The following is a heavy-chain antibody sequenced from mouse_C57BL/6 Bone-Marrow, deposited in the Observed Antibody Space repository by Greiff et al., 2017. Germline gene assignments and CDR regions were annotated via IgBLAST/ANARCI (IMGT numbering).Heavy chain of an antibody. D-gene: IGHD1-1*01. J-gene: IGHJ2*01. CDR1: GYTFTSYG. CDR3: AGGGITTVFDY. Sequence: VKLVESGAELARPGASVKLSCKASGYTFTSYGISWVKQRTGQGLEWIGEIYPRSGNTYYTEKFKGKATLTADKSSSTAYMELRSLTSEDSAVYFCAGGGITTVFDYWGKGATLTVSS. CDR2: IYPRSGNT. V-gene: IGHV1-81*01.